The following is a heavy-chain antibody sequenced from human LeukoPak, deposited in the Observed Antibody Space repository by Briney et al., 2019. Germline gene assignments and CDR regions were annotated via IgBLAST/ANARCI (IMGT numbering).Heavy chain of an antibody. Sequence: GGTLRLSCAASGFTFSGYAMTWVRQAPGKGLEWVSVISGSGGITYYADSVKGRFTISRDNAKNSLYLQMNSLRAEDTAVYYCARDQSYGDHYYYYYMDVWGKGTAVTVSS. V-gene: IGHV3-23*01. J-gene: IGHJ6*03. CDR3: ARDQSYGDHYYYYYMDV. D-gene: IGHD4-17*01. CDR1: GFTFSGYA. CDR2: ISGSGGIT.